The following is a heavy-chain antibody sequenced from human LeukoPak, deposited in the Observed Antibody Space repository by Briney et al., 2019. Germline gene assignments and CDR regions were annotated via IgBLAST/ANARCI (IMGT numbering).Heavy chain of an antibody. CDR2: ISWNSGSI. Sequence: GRSLRLSGAASGFTFNDFAMHWVRLTPGKGLEWVSGISWNSGSIGYADSVKGRFTISRDNAKNSLYLQMNSLRAEDTALYYCAKDKGDYGYDYFDYWGQGTLVTVSS. D-gene: IGHD4-17*01. CDR1: GFTFNDFA. V-gene: IGHV3-9*01. J-gene: IGHJ4*02. CDR3: AKDKGDYGYDYFDY.